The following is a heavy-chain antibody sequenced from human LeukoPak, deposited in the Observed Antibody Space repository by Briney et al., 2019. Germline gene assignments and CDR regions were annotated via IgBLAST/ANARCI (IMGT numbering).Heavy chain of an antibody. J-gene: IGHJ4*02. CDR2: IKQDGSEK. CDR1: GFTFSSYW. D-gene: IGHD5-18*01. CDR3: ARDRGYTYFDY. Sequence: GGSLRLSCAASGFTFSSYWMSWVRQAPGKGLEWVANIKQDGSEKYYVDSVKGRFTISRDNARTSLYLQMNSLRAEDTAVYYCARDRGYTYFDYWGQGTLVTVSS. V-gene: IGHV3-7*01.